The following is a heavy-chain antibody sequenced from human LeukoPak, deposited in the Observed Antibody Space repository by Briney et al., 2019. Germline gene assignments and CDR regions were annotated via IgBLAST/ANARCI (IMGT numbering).Heavy chain of an antibody. J-gene: IGHJ4*02. V-gene: IGHV3-21*01. CDR2: ISSSSSYI. D-gene: IGHD3-22*01. Sequence: GGSLRLSCAASGFTFSSYSMNWVRQAPGKGLEWVSSISSSSSYIYYADSVKGRFTIPRDNAKNSLYLQMNSLRAEDTAVYYCARDFEVGTMTYIDYWGQGTLVTVSS. CDR3: ARDFEVGTMTYIDY. CDR1: GFTFSSYS.